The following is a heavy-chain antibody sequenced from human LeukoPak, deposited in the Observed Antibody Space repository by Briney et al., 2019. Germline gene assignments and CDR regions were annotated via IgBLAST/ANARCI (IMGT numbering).Heavy chain of an antibody. Sequence: ASVKVSCKASGYTFTSYDINWVRQATGQGLEWMGWMNPNSGNTGYAQKFQGRVTITTDKSTSTAYMELSSLRSEDTAVYYCAREWEPAYFDYWGQGTLVTVSS. CDR2: MNPNSGNT. J-gene: IGHJ4*02. CDR1: GYTFTSYD. CDR3: AREWEPAYFDY. D-gene: IGHD1-26*01. V-gene: IGHV1-8*01.